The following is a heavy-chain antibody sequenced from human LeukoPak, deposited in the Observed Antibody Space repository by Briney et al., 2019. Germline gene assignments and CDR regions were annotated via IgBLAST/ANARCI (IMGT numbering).Heavy chain of an antibody. Sequence: GGSLRLSCAASGFTFSSYGMHWVRQAPGKGLEWVAVIWYDGSNKYYADLVKGRFTIYRDNSKDTLYLQMNSLRAADTAVYYCARGHLFLVIDYWGQGTLVTVSS. D-gene: IGHD3-3*01. V-gene: IGHV3-33*01. CDR3: ARGHLFLVIDY. CDR1: GFTFSSYG. J-gene: IGHJ4*02. CDR2: IWYDGSNK.